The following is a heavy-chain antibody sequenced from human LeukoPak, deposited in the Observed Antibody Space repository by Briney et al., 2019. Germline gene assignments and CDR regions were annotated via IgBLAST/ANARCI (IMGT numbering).Heavy chain of an antibody. D-gene: IGHD3-9*01. CDR3: ARVDDILTGSQTGPFDY. CDR2: IYHSGST. CDR1: GRSISSSNW. J-gene: IGHJ4*02. Sequence: PSGTLSLTCAVSGRSISSSNWWSWVRQPPGKGLEWIGEIYHSGSTNYNPSLKSRVTISVDKSKNQFSLKLSSVTAADTAVYYCARVDDILTGSQTGPFDYWGQGTPVTVSS. V-gene: IGHV4-4*02.